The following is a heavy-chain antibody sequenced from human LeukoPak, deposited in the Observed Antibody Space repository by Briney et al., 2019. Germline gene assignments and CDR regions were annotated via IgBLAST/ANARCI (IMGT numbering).Heavy chain of an antibody. Sequence: GASVKVSCKASGYTFTGYYMHWVRQAPGQGLEWMGWINPNSGGTNYAQKFQGRVTMTRDTSISTAYMELSRLRSDDTAVYYCARDLVNGGLSHAFDIWGQGTMVTVSS. J-gene: IGHJ3*02. D-gene: IGHD3/OR15-3a*01. CDR3: ARDLVNGGLSHAFDI. CDR1: GYTFTGYY. CDR2: INPNSGGT. V-gene: IGHV1-2*02.